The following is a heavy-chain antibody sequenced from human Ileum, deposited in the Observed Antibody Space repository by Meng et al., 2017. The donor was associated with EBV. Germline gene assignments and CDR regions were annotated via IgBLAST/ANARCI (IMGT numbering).Heavy chain of an antibody. CDR3: ARTYYYDSSGYAPFDY. CDR2: IHYSGST. D-gene: IGHD3-22*01. CDR1: GGSLSSSSYY. V-gene: IGHV4-39*07. J-gene: IGHJ4*02. Sequence: QGQESGPGLVKPSETLSLTCSVSGGSLSSSSYYWGWIRQPPGKGLEWIGNIHYSGSTYYNPSLKSRVTISVDTSKNQFSLKLRSVTAADTAVYYCARTYYYDSSGYAPFDYWGQGTLVTVSS.